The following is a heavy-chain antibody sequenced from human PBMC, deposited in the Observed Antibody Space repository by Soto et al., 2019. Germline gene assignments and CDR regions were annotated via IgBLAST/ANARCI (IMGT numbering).Heavy chain of an antibody. CDR2: FDPEDGET. CDR1: GYTLTELS. Sequence: GSVKVSCKVSGYTLTELSMHWVRQAPGKGLEWMGGFDPEDGETIYAQKFQGRVTMTEDTSTDTAYMELSSLRSEDTAVYYCATEVAAAGGVDYWGQGTLVTVSS. J-gene: IGHJ4*02. CDR3: ATEVAAAGGVDY. D-gene: IGHD6-13*01. V-gene: IGHV1-24*01.